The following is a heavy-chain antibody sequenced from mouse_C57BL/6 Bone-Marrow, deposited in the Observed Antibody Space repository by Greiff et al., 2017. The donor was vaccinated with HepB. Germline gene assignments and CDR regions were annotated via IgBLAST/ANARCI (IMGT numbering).Heavy chain of an antibody. CDR2: ISSGSSTI. CDR1: GFTFSDYG. D-gene: IGHD1-1*01. V-gene: IGHV5-17*01. Sequence: EVMLVESGGGLVKPGGSLKLSCAASGFTFSDYGMHWVRQAPEKGLEWVAYISSGSSTIYYADTVKGRFTISRDNAKNTLFLQMTSLRSEDTAMYYCARRGVITTLYYYAMDYWGQGTSVTVSS. CDR3: ARRGVITTLYYYAMDY. J-gene: IGHJ4*01.